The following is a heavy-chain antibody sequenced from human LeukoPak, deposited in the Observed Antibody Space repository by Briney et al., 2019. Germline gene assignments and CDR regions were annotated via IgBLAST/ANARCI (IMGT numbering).Heavy chain of an antibody. CDR1: GGSISNYH. CDR2: VSYTGST. D-gene: IGHD4-17*01. CDR3: ARASTVTTWSLGY. Sequence: SETLSLTCIVSGGSISNYHWSWIRQPPGKGLEWIGYVSYTGSTNCNPSLKSRVTMSVDTSKNQFSLNLSSVTAADTAMYYCARASTVTTWSLGYWGQGILDTVSS. J-gene: IGHJ4*02. V-gene: IGHV4-59*01.